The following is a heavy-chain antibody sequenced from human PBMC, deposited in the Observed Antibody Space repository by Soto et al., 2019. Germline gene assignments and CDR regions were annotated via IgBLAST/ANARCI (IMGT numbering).Heavy chain of an antibody. CDR2: ISGSGAST. CDR1: GFTFSSFA. V-gene: IGHV3-23*01. CDR3: ARGLGVASTGGRVVDL. Sequence: EVQLLESGGGLVQPGGSLSLSCAASGFTFSSFAMSWVRQAPGKGLEWVSAISGSGASTFYTDSVKGRFTISRDNSKSTVSLEMTSLGAEDTAVFSCARGLGVASTGGRVVDLWGQGTRVTVSS. D-gene: IGHD3-3*01. J-gene: IGHJ3*01.